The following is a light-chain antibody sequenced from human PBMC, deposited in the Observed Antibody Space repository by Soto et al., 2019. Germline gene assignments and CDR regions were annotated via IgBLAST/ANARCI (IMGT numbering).Light chain of an antibody. CDR3: TSLTTSSTLV. V-gene: IGLV2-14*03. CDR2: DVT. CDR1: SSDVGGYNS. J-gene: IGLJ2*01. Sequence: QSALTQPASVSGSPGQSITISCTGTSSDVGGYNSVSWYQQHPGKAPKLMIYDVTKRPSGVSTRFSGSKSGNTASLTISGLLSADEAEYYCTSLTTSSTLVFGGGTQLTVL.